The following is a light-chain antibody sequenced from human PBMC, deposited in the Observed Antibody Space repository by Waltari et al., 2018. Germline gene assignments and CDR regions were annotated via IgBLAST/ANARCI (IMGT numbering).Light chain of an antibody. Sequence: DIVMTQSPDSLAVSLGERATINCKSRQSLLNRSNSKNYLVWYQQKPGQPPKLLIYWASTRESGVPDRFSGSGSGTDFTLTISGLQAEDVAVYYCQQYYSVPLTFGGGTKVEIK. CDR2: WAS. V-gene: IGKV4-1*01. CDR1: QSLLNRSNSKNY. CDR3: QQYYSVPLT. J-gene: IGKJ4*01.